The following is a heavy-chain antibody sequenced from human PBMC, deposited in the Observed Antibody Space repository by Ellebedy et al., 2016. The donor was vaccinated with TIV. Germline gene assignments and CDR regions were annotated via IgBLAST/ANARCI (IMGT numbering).Heavy chain of an antibody. Sequence: GGSLRLXXTGSGFTFSSYAMSWVRQAPGKGLEWVSAISGGGDGAYYADSVKGRFTISRDNSKNTLYLQMNSLRADDTSIYYCARDDFWSGYPRYFFDYWGQGTLVTVSS. CDR1: GFTFSSYA. J-gene: IGHJ4*02. CDR3: ARDDFWSGYPRYFFDY. CDR2: ISGGGDGA. V-gene: IGHV3-23*01. D-gene: IGHD3-3*01.